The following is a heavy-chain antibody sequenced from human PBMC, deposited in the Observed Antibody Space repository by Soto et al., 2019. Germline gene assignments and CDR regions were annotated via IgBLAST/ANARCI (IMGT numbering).Heavy chain of an antibody. Sequence: EVRLSETGGDLVQPGGSLRLSCVASGFSLRSYGMSWVRQAPGKGLEWVSHISGSADTTHYADSVKGRFTISRDNSKNTLYLQLNSLRAEDTAIYYCTKTRTFGTSSEFAYWGQGTLVIVSS. CDR1: GFSLRSYG. CDR3: TKTRTFGTSSEFAY. V-gene: IGHV3-23*01. J-gene: IGHJ4*02. CDR2: ISGSADTT. D-gene: IGHD3-10*01.